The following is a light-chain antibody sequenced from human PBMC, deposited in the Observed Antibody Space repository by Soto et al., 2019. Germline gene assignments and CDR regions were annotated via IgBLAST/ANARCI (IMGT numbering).Light chain of an antibody. CDR3: QVWDSSSDHVV. CDR1: NIGSKS. CDR2: YDS. V-gene: IGLV3-21*04. Sequence: SYELTQPPSVSVAPGKTARITCGGTNIGSKSVHWYQQKPGQAPVLVIYYDSDRPSGIPERFSGSNSGNTAPLTISRVEAGDEADYYCQVWDSSSDHVVFGGGTKVTVL. J-gene: IGLJ2*01.